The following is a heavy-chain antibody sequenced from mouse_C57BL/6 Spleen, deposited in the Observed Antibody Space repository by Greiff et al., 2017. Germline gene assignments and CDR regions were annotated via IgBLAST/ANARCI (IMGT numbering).Heavy chain of an antibody. J-gene: IGHJ3*01. CDR3: AREGGSFAY. V-gene: IGHV1-69*01. Sequence: VQLQQPGAELVMPGASVKLSCKASGYTFTSYWMHWVKQRPGQGLEWIGEIDPSDSYTTYNQKFKGKSTLTVDKSSSTAYMQLSSLTSEDSAVYYCAREGGSFAYWGQGTLVTVSA. CDR1: GYTFTSYW. CDR2: IDPSDSYT.